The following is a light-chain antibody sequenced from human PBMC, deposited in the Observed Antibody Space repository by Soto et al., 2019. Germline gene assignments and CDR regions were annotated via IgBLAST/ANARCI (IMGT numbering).Light chain of an antibody. CDR1: PSINTC. Sequence: DIQMTQSPSTLSASVGDRVTITCRASPSINTCLAWYQQKPGKAPRFLIYQASSLESGVPSRFRSSVFGTEFTLTISNLQPDDFATYYCQQYKSYSTFGQWTKLETK. CDR2: QAS. J-gene: IGKJ2*01. V-gene: IGKV1-5*03. CDR3: QQYKSYST.